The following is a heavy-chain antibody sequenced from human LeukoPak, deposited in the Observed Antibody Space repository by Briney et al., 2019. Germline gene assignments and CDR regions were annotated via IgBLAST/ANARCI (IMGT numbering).Heavy chain of an antibody. Sequence: SETLSLTCTVSGGSIITSSYYWGWMRQPPGKGLEWIGSFYYSGNTYYNPSLKSRVTISVDTSKNQFSLNLSSVTAAHTAVYYCARLCQVSSCAKFDYGGQGIQVTVSS. CDR2: FYYSGNT. CDR1: GGSIITSSYY. D-gene: IGHD2-8*01. CDR3: ARLCQVSSCAKFDY. J-gene: IGHJ4*02. V-gene: IGHV4-39*01.